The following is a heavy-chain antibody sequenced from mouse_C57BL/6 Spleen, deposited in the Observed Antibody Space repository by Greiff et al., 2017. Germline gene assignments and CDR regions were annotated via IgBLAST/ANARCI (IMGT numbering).Heavy chain of an antibody. D-gene: IGHD1-1*01. J-gene: IGHJ4*01. CDR1: GYSITSGYY. V-gene: IGHV3-6*01. CDR2: ISYDGSN. Sequence: EVKLQESGPGLVKPSQSLSLTCSVTGYSITSGYYWNWIRQFPGNKLEWMGYISYDGSNNYNPSLKNRISITRDTSKNQFFLKLNSVTTEDTATYYCARGGLYGSSYCYAMDYWGQGTSVTVSS. CDR3: ARGGLYGSSYCYAMDY.